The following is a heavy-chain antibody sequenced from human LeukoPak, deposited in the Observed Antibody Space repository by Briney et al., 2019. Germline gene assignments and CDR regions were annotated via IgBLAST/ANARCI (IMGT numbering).Heavy chain of an antibody. V-gene: IGHV3-23*01. CDR3: ARDLSLIALTD. D-gene: IGHD3-22*01. J-gene: IGHJ4*02. CDR2: ITGSGGST. CDR1: GFTFSSYW. Sequence: GGSLRLSCAASGFTFSSYWMNWVRQGPGKGLEWVSGITGSGGSTYYADSVKGRFTISRDNSKNTVYLQMNSLRAEDTAVYYCARDLSLIALTDWGQGTLVTVSS.